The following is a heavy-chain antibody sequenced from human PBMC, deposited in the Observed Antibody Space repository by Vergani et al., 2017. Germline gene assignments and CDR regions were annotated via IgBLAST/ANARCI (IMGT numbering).Heavy chain of an antibody. CDR1: GFTFSSYA. CDR2: MMGSGGST. V-gene: IGHV3-23*01. D-gene: IGHD3-22*01. CDR3: AKAAVGITMIVVVKYWYFDL. J-gene: IGHJ2*01. Sequence: EVQLLESGGGLVQPGGSLRLSCAASGFTFSSYAMSSVRQAPGKGLEWVSAMMGSGGSTYYADSVKGRVTISRDTSKNTLYLQMNSLRAEDTAVYYCAKAAVGITMIVVVKYWYFDLWGRGTLVTVSS.